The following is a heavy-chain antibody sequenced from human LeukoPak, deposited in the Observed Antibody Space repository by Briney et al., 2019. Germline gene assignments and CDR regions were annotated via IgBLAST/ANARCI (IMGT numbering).Heavy chain of an antibody. CDR3: ARPMVYAKWYWFDP. CDR1: GYTFTGYC. Sequence: GASVKVSCKASGYTFTGYCMHWVRQAPGQGLEWMGWINPNSGGTNYAQKFQGRVTMTRDTSISTAYMELSRLRSDDTAVYYCARPMVYAKWYWFDPWGQRTLVTVSS. V-gene: IGHV1-2*02. CDR2: INPNSGGT. J-gene: IGHJ5*02. D-gene: IGHD2-8*01.